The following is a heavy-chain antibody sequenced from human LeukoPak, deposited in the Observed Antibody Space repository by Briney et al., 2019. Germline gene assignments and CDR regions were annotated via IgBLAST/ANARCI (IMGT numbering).Heavy chain of an antibody. CDR1: GGSISRGDYY. J-gene: IGHJ4*02. CDR2: IYYSGST. D-gene: IGHD3-10*01. Sequence: SETLSLTCTVSGGSISRGDYYWSWIRQPPGKGLEWIGYIYYSGSTYYNPSPKSRVTISVDTSKNQFSLKLSSVTAADTAVYYCARVGSGSYSRFDYWGQGTLVTVSS. CDR3: ARVGSGSYSRFDY. V-gene: IGHV4-30-4*01.